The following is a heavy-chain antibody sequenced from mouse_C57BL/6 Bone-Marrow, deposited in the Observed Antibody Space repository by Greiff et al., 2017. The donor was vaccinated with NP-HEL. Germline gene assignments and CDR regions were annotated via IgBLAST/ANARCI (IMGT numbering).Heavy chain of an antibody. Sequence: VQLKESVAELVRPGASVKLSCTASGFNIKNTYMHWVKQRPEQGLEWIGRIDPANGNTKYAPKFQGKATITADTSSNTAYLQLSSLTSEDTAIYYCASRLLRLYYAMDYWGQGTSVTVSS. V-gene: IGHV14-3*01. CDR3: ASRLLRLYYAMDY. J-gene: IGHJ4*01. CDR1: GFNIKNTY. D-gene: IGHD2-3*01. CDR2: IDPANGNT.